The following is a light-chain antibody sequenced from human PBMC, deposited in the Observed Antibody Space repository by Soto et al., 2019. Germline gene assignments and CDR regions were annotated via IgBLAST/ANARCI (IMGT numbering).Light chain of an antibody. CDR3: QQRGNWPLT. CDR2: DAS. CDR1: QSVGTY. Sequence: EIVLTQSPATLSLSPGERATLSCRASQSVGTYLAWYQQKPGEAPRLLIYDASNRATGIPARFSGSGSGTDFTLTISSLDPEDFADYYCQQRGNWPLTFGGGTKVDIK. J-gene: IGKJ4*01. V-gene: IGKV3-11*01.